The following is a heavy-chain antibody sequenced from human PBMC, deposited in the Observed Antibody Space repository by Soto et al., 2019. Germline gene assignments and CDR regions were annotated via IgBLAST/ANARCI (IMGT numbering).Heavy chain of an antibody. CDR2: IYHSGST. Sequence: SETLSVTCAVSGGSISSGDYSWSWIRQPPGKGLEWIGYIYHSGSTYYNPSLKSRVTISVDTSKNQFSLKLNSMTAADTAVYYCARHNYGSGSTYFDYWGQGTLVTVSS. D-gene: IGHD3-10*01. CDR1: GGSISSGDYS. V-gene: IGHV4-30-2*01. J-gene: IGHJ4*02. CDR3: ARHNYGSGSTYFDY.